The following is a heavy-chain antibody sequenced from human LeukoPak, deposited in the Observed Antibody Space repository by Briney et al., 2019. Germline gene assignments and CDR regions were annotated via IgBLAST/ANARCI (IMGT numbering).Heavy chain of an antibody. J-gene: IGHJ4*02. V-gene: IGHV3-7*03. CDR2: IKEDGTET. D-gene: IGHD5-24*01. Sequence: GGSLRLSCAASGFMFSSNWMSWVRLAPGKGLGWVANIKEDGTETYYVDSVKGRFTISRDNAKNSLYLQMNSLRVEDTAVYYCAKEGRSLQTYWGQGTLVTVSS. CDR1: GFMFSSNW. CDR3: AKEGRSLQTY.